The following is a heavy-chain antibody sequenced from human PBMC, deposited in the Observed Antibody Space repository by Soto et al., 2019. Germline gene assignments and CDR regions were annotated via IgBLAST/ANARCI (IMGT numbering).Heavy chain of an antibody. V-gene: IGHV3-48*01. CDR2: IGRGSGVGAV. Sequence: GGSLRLSCAASGFAFSDYSMNWVRQAPGKGLEWVSNIGRGSGVGAVYYADSVKGRFTTSRDNAQNMLYLQMSSLKVDDTAVYYCVKGHSMGIYAHFDYWGQGTLVTVSS. D-gene: IGHD2-2*01. CDR3: VKGHSMGIYAHFDY. CDR1: GFAFSDYS. J-gene: IGHJ4*02.